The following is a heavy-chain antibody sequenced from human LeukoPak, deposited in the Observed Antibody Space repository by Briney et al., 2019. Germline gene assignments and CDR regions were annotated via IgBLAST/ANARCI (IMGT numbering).Heavy chain of an antibody. CDR1: GFTFSSYS. J-gene: IGHJ4*02. CDR3: ARDPHYGDYNF. Sequence: PGGSLRLSCAASGFTFSSYSMNWFRQAPGKGLEWVSSISSGSGNIYYADSVKGRFTISRDNAQNSLYLQMNSLRAEDTAVYYCARDPHYGDYNFWGQGTLVTVSS. CDR2: ISSGSGNI. D-gene: IGHD4-17*01. V-gene: IGHV3-21*01.